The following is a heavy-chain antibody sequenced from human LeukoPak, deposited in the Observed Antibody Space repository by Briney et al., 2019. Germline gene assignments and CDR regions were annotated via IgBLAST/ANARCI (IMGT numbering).Heavy chain of an antibody. CDR3: ATGVTMVRGVLRYYGMDV. CDR2: INTNTGNP. Sequence: ASVKVSCKASGYTFTGYYMHWVRQAPEQGVEWMGWINTNTGNPTYAQGFTGRFVFSLDTSVSTAYLQISSLKAEDTAVYYCATGVTMVRGVLRYYGMDVWGQGTTVTVS. J-gene: IGHJ6*02. V-gene: IGHV7-4-1*02. CDR1: GYTFTGYY. D-gene: IGHD3-10*01.